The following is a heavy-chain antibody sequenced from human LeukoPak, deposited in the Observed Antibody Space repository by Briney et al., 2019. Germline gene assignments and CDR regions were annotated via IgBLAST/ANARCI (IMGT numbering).Heavy chain of an antibody. CDR2: INHSGST. J-gene: IGHJ4*02. CDR3: ARGAVTVLRFLEWLPHFDY. CDR1: GGSFSGYY. D-gene: IGHD3-3*01. V-gene: IGHV4-34*01. Sequence: SETLSLTCAVYGGSFSGYYWSWIRQPPGKGLGWIGEINHSGSTNYNPSLKSRVTISVDTSKNQFSLKLSSVTAADTAVYYCARGAVTVLRFLEWLPHFDYWGQGTLVTVSS.